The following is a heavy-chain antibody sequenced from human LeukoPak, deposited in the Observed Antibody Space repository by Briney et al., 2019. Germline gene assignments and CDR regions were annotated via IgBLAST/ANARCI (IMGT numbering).Heavy chain of an antibody. CDR1: GGSIRSYS. J-gene: IGHJ4*02. CDR2: IHSSGNT. Sequence: SETLSLTCTVSGGSIRSYSWNWIRQPAGKGLEWIGRIHSSGNTNYNLSLKSRVTMSVDTSKNQFSLKLSSVTAADTAVYYCARCSAVTTRTYYFDYWGQGTLVTVSS. D-gene: IGHD4-17*01. V-gene: IGHV4-4*07. CDR3: ARCSAVTTRTYYFDY.